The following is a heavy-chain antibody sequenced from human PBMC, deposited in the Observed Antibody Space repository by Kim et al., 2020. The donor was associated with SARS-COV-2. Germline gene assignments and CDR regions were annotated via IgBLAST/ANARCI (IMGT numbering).Heavy chain of an antibody. J-gene: IGHJ6*02. CDR3: APDIGRGDYYYYGMDV. CDR1: GFTFSSYA. CDR2: ISGSGGST. Sequence: GGSLRLSCAASGFTFSSYAMSWVRQAPGKGLEWVSAISGSGGSTYYADSVKGRFTISRDNSKNTLYLQMNSLRAEDTAVYYCAPDIGRGDYYYYGMDVWGQGTTVTVSS. V-gene: IGHV3-23*01. D-gene: IGHD2-15*01.